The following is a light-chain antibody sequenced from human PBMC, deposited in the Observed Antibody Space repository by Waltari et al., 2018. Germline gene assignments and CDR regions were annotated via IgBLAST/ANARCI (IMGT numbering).Light chain of an antibody. CDR1: QSISSTY. J-gene: IGKJ4*01. Sequence: EIVLTQSPGTLSLSPGERTTLSCRASQSISSTYLAWYQQKPGQAPRLLLYGASSRATGIPDRFSGSGSGTDFTLTISRLEPEVFAVYYCQQYGSSPFTFGGGTKVEIK. CDR2: GAS. CDR3: QQYGSSPFT. V-gene: IGKV3-20*01.